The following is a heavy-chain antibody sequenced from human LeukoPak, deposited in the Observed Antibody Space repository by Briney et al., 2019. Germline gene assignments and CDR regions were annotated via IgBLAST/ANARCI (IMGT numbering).Heavy chain of an antibody. CDR2: ISSSSSYI. CDR3: AKEATRVAVAVLGLFDY. CDR1: GFTFSSYS. J-gene: IGHJ4*02. V-gene: IGHV3-21*04. Sequence: GGSLRLSCAASGFTFSSYSMNWVRQAPGKGLEWVSSISSSSSYIYYADSVKGRFTISRDNAKNSLYLQMNSLRAEDTAVYYCAKEATRVAVAVLGLFDYWGQGTLVTVSS. D-gene: IGHD6-19*01.